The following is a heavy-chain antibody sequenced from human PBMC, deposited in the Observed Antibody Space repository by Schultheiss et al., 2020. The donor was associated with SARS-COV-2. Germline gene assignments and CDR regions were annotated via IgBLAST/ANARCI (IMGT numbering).Heavy chain of an antibody. J-gene: IGHJ6*03. CDR2: ISWNSGSI. CDR1: GFTFDDYA. D-gene: IGHD3-3*01. Sequence: GGSLRLSCAASGFTFDDYAMHWVRQAPGKGLEWVSGISWNSGSIGYADSVKGRFTISRDNSKNTLYLQMNSLRAEDTAVYYCAKRPWGEWLPKKRPYYYYMDVWGKGTTVTVSS. V-gene: IGHV3-9*01. CDR3: AKRPWGEWLPKKRPYYYYMDV.